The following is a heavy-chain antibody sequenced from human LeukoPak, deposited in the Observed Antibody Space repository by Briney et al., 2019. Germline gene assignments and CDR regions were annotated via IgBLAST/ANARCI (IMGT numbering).Heavy chain of an antibody. V-gene: IGHV3-23*01. Sequence: GGSLRLSCAASGFTFSSYRMNWVRQAPGKGLEWVSAISGSGGSTYYAGSVKGRFTISRDNSKNTLYLQMNSLRAEDTAVYYCAKGRERFVAVAGTDWGQGTLVTVSS. CDR1: GFTFSSYR. J-gene: IGHJ4*02. CDR3: AKGRERFVAVAGTD. D-gene: IGHD6-19*01. CDR2: ISGSGGST.